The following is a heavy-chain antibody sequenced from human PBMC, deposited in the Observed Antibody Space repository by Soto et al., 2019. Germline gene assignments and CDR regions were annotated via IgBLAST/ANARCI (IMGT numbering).Heavy chain of an antibody. V-gene: IGHV1-69*01. CDR1: GVSSNNNG. J-gene: IGHJ6*02. CDR3: ARVLYYGSGSYSPYGMDV. Sequence: QVQLVQSGAEVKKPGSSVKVSCKTSGVSSNNNGICWVRQAPGHGLEWMGGVSPPFRTSNYARKFQGRISITADASTGTVNMELSSLTSEDTAQYYCARVLYYGSGSYSPYGMDVWGQGTTVTVSS. D-gene: IGHD3-10*01. CDR2: VSPPFRTS.